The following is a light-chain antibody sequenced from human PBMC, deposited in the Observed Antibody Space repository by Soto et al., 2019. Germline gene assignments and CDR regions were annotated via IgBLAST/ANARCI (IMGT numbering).Light chain of an antibody. CDR1: QSVSSN. J-gene: IGKJ1*01. CDR3: HQHNNWPAWT. V-gene: IGKV3-15*01. CDR2: GAS. Sequence: EIVMTQSPATLSVSPGERATLSCRASQSVSSNLAWYQQKPGQAPRLLIYGASTRATGIPARFSGSGSGTEFTLTISSLQSEDFAIYYCHQHNNWPAWTFGQGTRWIS.